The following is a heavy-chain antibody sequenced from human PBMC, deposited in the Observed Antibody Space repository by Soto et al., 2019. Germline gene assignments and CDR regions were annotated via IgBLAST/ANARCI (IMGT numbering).Heavy chain of an antibody. CDR1: GFTFSSYS. CDR3: ARAPRGDYGMDV. J-gene: IGHJ6*02. V-gene: IGHV3-21*01. Sequence: GGSLRLSCAASGFTFSSYSMSWVRQAPGKGLEWVSSISSSSSYIYYADSVKGRFTISRDNAKNSLYLQMNSLRAEDTAVYYCARAPRGDYGMDVWGQGTTVTVSS. CDR2: ISSSSSYI.